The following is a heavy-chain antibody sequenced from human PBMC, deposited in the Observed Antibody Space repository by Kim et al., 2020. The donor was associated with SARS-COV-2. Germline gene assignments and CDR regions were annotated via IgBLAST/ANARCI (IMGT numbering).Heavy chain of an antibody. D-gene: IGHD2-21*02. Sequence: SVKGRFTISRDDSKSIAYLQMNSLKTEDTAVYYCTRDARGQLLFTPWFDPWGQGTLVTVSS. J-gene: IGHJ5*02. V-gene: IGHV3-49*02. CDR3: TRDARGQLLFTPWFDP.